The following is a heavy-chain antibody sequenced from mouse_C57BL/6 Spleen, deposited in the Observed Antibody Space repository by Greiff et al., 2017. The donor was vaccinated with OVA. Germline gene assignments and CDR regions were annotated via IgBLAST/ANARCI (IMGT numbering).Heavy chain of an antibody. V-gene: IGHV1-81*01. Sequence: QVQLQQSGAELARPGASVKLSCKASGYTFTSYGISWVKQRTGQGLEWIGEIYPRSGNTYYNEKFKGKATLTADKSSSTAYMELRSLTSEDSAVYFCARSIYDGYYRDYFDYWGQGTTLTVSS. J-gene: IGHJ2*01. CDR1: GYTFTSYG. CDR3: ARSIYDGYYRDYFDY. D-gene: IGHD2-3*01. CDR2: IYPRSGNT.